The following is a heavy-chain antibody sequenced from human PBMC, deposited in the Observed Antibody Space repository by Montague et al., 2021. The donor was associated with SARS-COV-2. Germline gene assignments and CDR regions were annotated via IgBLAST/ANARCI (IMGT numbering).Heavy chain of an antibody. V-gene: IGHV1-18*04. CDR1: GYTFTTYG. D-gene: IGHD4-17*01. Sequence: SVKVSFKASGYTFTTYGIIWVRQAPGQGLEWMGWVSPYIGNTKYSENLQGRVTMTTDTSTSTAYMELRSLRSDDTAVYYCAREDGVSFDYWGQGTLVTVSS. CDR3: AREDGVSFDY. J-gene: IGHJ4*02. CDR2: VSPYIGNT.